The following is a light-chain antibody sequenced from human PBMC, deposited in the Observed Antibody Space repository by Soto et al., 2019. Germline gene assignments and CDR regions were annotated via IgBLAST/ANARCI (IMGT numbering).Light chain of an antibody. CDR1: SSDVGGYNY. CDR2: DVS. V-gene: IGLV2-11*01. J-gene: IGLJ2*01. Sequence: QSALTQPRSVSGSPGQSVTISCTGTSSDVGGYNYVSWYQQHQGKAPKLMIYDVSKRPSGVPDRFSGSKSGNTASLSISGLQAEDEADYYCCSYAGSYSVVFGGGTQLTAL. CDR3: CSYAGSYSVV.